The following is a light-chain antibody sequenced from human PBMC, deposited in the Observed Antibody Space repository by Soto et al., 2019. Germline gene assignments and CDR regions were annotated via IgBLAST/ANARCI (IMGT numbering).Light chain of an antibody. J-gene: IGKJ1*01. V-gene: IGKV1-8*01. CDR3: QQSYSSPPT. CDR1: QGISSY. Sequence: AIRMTQSPSSFSASTVDRVTITCLWSQGISSYLAWYQQKPGKAPKLLIYAASTLQSGVPSRFSGSRSGPDFTLTISSLQPEDFATYYCQQSYSSPPTFGQGTKV. CDR2: AAS.